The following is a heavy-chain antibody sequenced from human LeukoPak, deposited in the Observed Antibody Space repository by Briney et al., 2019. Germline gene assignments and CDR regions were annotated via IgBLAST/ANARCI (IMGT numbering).Heavy chain of an antibody. CDR3: ARHAITATGKVFDD. CDR2: IYYSGST. V-gene: IGHV4-31*03. J-gene: IGHJ4*02. Sequence: SQTLSLTGTVSGVSISSGGYYWSWIRQHPGKGLEWIGYIYYSGSTYYNPSLKSRVTISVDTSKNQFSLKLSSVTAADTAVYYCARHAITATGKVFDDWGQGTLVTVSS. D-gene: IGHD6-13*01. CDR1: GVSISSGGYY.